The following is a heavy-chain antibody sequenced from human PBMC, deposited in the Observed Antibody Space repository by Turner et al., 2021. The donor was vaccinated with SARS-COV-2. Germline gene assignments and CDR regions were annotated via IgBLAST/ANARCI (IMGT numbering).Heavy chain of an antibody. J-gene: IGHJ4*02. CDR3: AKSGGMYCSGGNCYSSYFDY. V-gene: IGHV3-30*18. D-gene: IGHD2-15*01. CDR1: GLTFSSYG. Sequence: QVQLVESGGGVDQPGRSPRLPCAASGLTFSSYGMHWVRQAPGKGLEWVAVRSDDGSNKYYADSVKGRFTISRDNSKNTLYLQMNSLRAEDTAVYYCAKSGGMYCSGGNCYSSYFDYWGQGTLVTVSS. CDR2: RSDDGSNK.